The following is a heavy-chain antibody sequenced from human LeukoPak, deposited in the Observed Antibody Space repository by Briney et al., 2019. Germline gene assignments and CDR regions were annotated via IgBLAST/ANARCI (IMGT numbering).Heavy chain of an antibody. V-gene: IGHV3-7*01. Sequence: PGGSLRLSCAASGFTFSSYWMSWVRQAPGKGLEWVANIKQDGGEKYYVDSVKGRFTISRDNAKNSLYLQMNSLRAEDTAVYYCAREGRDSSGWSKAQFFDYWGQGTLVTVSS. J-gene: IGHJ4*02. D-gene: IGHD6-19*01. CDR3: AREGRDSSGWSKAQFFDY. CDR1: GFTFSSYW. CDR2: IKQDGGEK.